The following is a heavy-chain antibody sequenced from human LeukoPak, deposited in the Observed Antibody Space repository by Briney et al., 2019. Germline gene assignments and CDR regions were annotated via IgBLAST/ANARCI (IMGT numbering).Heavy chain of an antibody. CDR1: GYSISSGYY. V-gene: IGHV4-38-2*02. CDR3: ARDSVSKYCSGGRCDTYYFDY. J-gene: IGHJ4*02. Sequence: SETLSLTCAVSGYSISSGYYWGWIRPPPGKGLEWIGIIYHSGSTYYNPSLKSPVTISVDTSKNQFSLKLSSVTAADTAVYYCARDSVSKYCSGGRCDTYYFDYWGQGTLVTVSS. CDR2: IYHSGST. D-gene: IGHD2-15*01.